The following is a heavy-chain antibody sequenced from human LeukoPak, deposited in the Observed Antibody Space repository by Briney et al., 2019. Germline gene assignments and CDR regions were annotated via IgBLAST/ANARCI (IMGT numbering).Heavy chain of an antibody. V-gene: IGHV3-23*01. J-gene: IGHJ6*02. CDR2: ISGSGGST. CDR3: AKDLASQLGRGFYYYYGMDV. D-gene: IGHD6-6*01. CDR1: GFTFSSYW. Sequence: GGSLRLSCAASGFTFSSYWMHWVRQAPGKGLEWVSAISGSGGSTYYADSVKGRFTISRDNSKNTLYLQMDSLRAEDTAVYYCAKDLASQLGRGFYYYYGMDVWGQGTTVTVSS.